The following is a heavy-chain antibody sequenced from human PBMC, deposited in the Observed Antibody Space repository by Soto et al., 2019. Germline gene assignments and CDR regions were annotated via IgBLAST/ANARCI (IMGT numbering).Heavy chain of an antibody. CDR1: GGYIRNYY. J-gene: IGHJ4*02. CDR2: IYYSGST. CDR3: ARHRYSYGVYYFDY. D-gene: IGHD5-18*01. Sequence: SETMSLTCIVAGGYIRNYYWSWIRQPPGKGLEWIGYIYYSGSTNYNPSLTSRVTISVDTSKNQFSLKLSSVTAADTAVYYCARHRYSYGVYYFDYWGQGTLVTVSS. V-gene: IGHV4-59*08.